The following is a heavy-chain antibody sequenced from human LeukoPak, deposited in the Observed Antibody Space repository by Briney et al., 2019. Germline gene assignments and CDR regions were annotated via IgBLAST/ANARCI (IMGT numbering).Heavy chain of an antibody. D-gene: IGHD6-6*01. CDR2: IYHTGNT. J-gene: IGHJ3*02. CDR3: AREGLAARRGGFDI. Sequence: SETLSLTCTVSGGSISSYFWTWIRQPPGKGLEWIGYIYHTGNTNYSPSLRGRVTMSIDTSRNQFSLKLNSVTATDTAVYYCAREGLAARRGGFDIWGQGTVVTVSS. V-gene: IGHV4-59*01. CDR1: GGSISSYF.